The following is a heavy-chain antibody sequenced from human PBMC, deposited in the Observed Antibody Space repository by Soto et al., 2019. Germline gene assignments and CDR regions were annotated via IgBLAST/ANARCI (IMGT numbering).Heavy chain of an antibody. CDR1: GFTFSDYY. CDR3: ARDLYCSGGSCYSVNYYYYGMDV. CDR2: ISSSGSTI. D-gene: IGHD2-15*01. J-gene: IGHJ6*02. Sequence: GGSLRLSCAASGFTFSDYYMSWIRQAPGKGLEWVSYISSSGSTIYYADSVKGRFTISRDNAKNSLYLQMNSLRAEDTAVYYCARDLYCSGGSCYSVNYYYYGMDVWGQGTTVTVS. V-gene: IGHV3-11*01.